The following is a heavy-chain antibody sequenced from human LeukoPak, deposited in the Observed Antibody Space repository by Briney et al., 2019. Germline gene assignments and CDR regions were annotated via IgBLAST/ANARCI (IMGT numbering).Heavy chain of an antibody. D-gene: IGHD6-19*01. CDR3: ASSIAVAGTLDY. Sequence: SETLSLTCAVYGGSFSGYYWSWIRQPPGKGLEWIGEINHSGSTNYNPSLKSRVTISVDTSKNQFSLKLSSVTAADTAVYYCASSIAVAGTLDYWGQGTLATVSS. V-gene: IGHV4-34*01. CDR1: GGSFSGYY. CDR2: INHSGST. J-gene: IGHJ4*02.